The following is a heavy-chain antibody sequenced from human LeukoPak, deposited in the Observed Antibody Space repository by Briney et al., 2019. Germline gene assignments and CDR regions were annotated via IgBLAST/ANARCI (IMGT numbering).Heavy chain of an antibody. Sequence: GGSLRLSCAASGFTFSSYAMSWVRQAPGKGLEWVAFVRYDGSNKYYADSVKGRFTISRDNSKNTLYLQMNSLRAEDTAVYYCAMKIRGVFDYWGQGTLVTVSS. CDR1: GFTFSSYA. V-gene: IGHV3-30*02. J-gene: IGHJ4*02. D-gene: IGHD3-10*01. CDR2: VRYDGSNK. CDR3: AMKIRGVFDY.